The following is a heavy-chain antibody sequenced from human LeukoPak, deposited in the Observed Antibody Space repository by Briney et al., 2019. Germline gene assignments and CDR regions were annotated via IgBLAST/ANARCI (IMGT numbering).Heavy chain of an antibody. V-gene: IGHV3-30*02. CDR3: ARDPPDYDILTGYSTSFDY. D-gene: IGHD3-9*01. CDR1: GFTFSSYG. CDR2: IRYDGSNK. J-gene: IGHJ4*02. Sequence: GGSLRLSCAASGFTFSSYGMHWVRQAPGKGLEWVAFIRYDGSNKYYADSVKGRFTISRDNSKNTLYLQMNSLRAEDTAVYYCARDPPDYDILTGYSTSFDYWGQGTLVTVSS.